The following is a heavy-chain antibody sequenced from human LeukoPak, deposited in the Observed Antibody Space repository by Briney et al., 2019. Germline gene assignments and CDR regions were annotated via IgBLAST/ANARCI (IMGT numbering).Heavy chain of an antibody. CDR2: INPKSGGT. CDR1: GYTFTGNY. V-gene: IGHV1-2*02. J-gene: IGHJ4*02. Sequence: ASVTVSCKASGYTFTGNYMHWVRQAPGQGLEWMGWINPKSGGTNHAQKFQGRVTMTRDTSITTVYMELSSLRSDDTAVYYCARGGYSYADFDYWGQGTLVTVSS. CDR3: ARGGYSYADFDY. D-gene: IGHD5-18*01.